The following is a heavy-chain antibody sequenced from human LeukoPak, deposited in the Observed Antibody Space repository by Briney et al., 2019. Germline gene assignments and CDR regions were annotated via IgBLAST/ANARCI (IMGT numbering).Heavy chain of an antibody. CDR1: GGSISSSSYY. CDR2: IYYSGST. CDR3: ARQFEAARGPGYYGMDV. D-gene: IGHD2-15*01. V-gene: IGHV4-39*01. Sequence: PSETLSLTCTVSGGSISSSSYYWGWIRQPPGKGLEWIGSIYYSGSTYYNPSLKSRVTISVDTSKNQFSLKLSSVTAADTAVYYCARQFEAARGPGYYGMDVWGQGTTVTVSS. J-gene: IGHJ6*02.